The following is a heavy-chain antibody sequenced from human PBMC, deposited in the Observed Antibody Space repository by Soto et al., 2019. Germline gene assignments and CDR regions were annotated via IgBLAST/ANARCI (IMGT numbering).Heavy chain of an antibody. Sequence: GSLRLSCAASGFTFSDHYMDWVRQAPGKGLEWVGRTRNKANSYTTEYAASVKGRFTISRDDSKNSLYLQMNSLKTEDTAVYYCASTYSSSWYYFDYWGQGTLVTVSS. CDR2: TRNKANSYTT. CDR1: GFTFSDHY. J-gene: IGHJ4*02. D-gene: IGHD6-13*01. CDR3: ASTYSSSWYYFDY. V-gene: IGHV3-72*01.